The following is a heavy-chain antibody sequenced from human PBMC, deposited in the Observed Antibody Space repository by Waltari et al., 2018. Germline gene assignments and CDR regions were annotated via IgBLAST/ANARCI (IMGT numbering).Heavy chain of an antibody. Sequence: QVQLQESGPGLVKPSETLSLTCAVSGYSISSGYYWGWIRQPPGKGLEWIGSIYHSGSTISVDTSKNQFSLKLSSVTAADTAVYYCARDDCGGDCYVDYWGQGTLVTVSS. CDR3: ARDDCGGDCYVDY. J-gene: IGHJ4*02. CDR2: IYHSGS. CDR1: GYSISSGYY. D-gene: IGHD2-21*02. V-gene: IGHV4-38-2*02.